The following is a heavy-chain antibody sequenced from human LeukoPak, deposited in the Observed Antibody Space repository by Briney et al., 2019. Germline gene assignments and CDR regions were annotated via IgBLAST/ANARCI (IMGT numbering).Heavy chain of an antibody. CDR1: GGPISSYY. V-gene: IGHV4-4*09. Sequence: PSETLSLTCTVSGGPISSYYWSWIRQPPGKGLEWIGYIYTSGSTNYNPSLKSRVTISVDTSKNQFSLKLSSVTAADTAVYYCARQGEITVSRIDAFDIWGQGTMVTVSS. D-gene: IGHD3-16*01. J-gene: IGHJ3*02. CDR3: ARQGEITVSRIDAFDI. CDR2: IYTSGST.